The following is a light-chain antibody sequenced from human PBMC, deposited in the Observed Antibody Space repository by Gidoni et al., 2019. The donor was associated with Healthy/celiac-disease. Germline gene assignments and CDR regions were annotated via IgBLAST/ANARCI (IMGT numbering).Light chain of an antibody. CDR2: KAS. CDR3: QQYNSYPYT. V-gene: IGKV1-5*03. Sequence: DIQMTQSPSTLSASVGDRVTITCRASQIISSWLAWYQQKPGKAPKLLIYKASSLESGVPSRFSGSGSGTEFTRTISSLQPDDFATYYCQQYNSYPYTFGQGTKLEIK. CDR1: QIISSW. J-gene: IGKJ2*01.